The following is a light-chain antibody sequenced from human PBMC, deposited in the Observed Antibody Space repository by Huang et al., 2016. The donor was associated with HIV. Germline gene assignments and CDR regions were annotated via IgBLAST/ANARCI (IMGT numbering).Light chain of an antibody. CDR2: DAF. CDR1: HHIGSA. Sequence: DIVLTQSPDTLSLSPGQRASLFCRASHHIGSAFAWYQHKPGQAPRLRSADAFNWASDIAARFSGSGSGTDFTLTISSLKVEDFAFYYCQQRSTVITFGQGTRLE. CDR3: QQRSTVIT. V-gene: IGKV3-11*01. J-gene: IGKJ5*01.